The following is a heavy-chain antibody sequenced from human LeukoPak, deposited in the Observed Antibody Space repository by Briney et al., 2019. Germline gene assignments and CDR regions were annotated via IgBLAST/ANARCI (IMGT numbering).Heavy chain of an antibody. Sequence: SGTLSLTCAVSGXSISSSNGWSWVRQPPGNGLEWIGEIYHSGSTNYNPSLKSRVTISVDKSKNQFSLKLSSVTAADTAVYYCARHNYYGSGSYGNWFDPWGQGTLVTVSS. CDR3: ARHNYYGSGSYGNWFDP. V-gene: IGHV4-4*02. J-gene: IGHJ5*02. D-gene: IGHD3-10*01. CDR2: IYHSGST. CDR1: GXSISSSNG.